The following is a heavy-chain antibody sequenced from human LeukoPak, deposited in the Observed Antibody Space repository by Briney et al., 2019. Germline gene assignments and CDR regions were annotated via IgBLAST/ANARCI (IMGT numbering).Heavy chain of an antibody. CDR3: AKSGLNRFDY. V-gene: IGHV3-23*01. D-gene: IGHD2-15*01. CDR2: ISGSGGNT. CDR1: GFTFDDYT. J-gene: IGHJ4*02. Sequence: GGSLRLSCAASGFTFDDYTMHWVLHAPAKGLQWLPTISGSGGNTYYADSVKGRFTISRDNSKNTLYLQMNSLTAEDTAVYYCAKSGLNRFDYWGQGTLVTVSS.